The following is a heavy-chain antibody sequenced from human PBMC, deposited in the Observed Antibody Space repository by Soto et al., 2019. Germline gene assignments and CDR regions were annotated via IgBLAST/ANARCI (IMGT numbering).Heavy chain of an antibody. CDR2: ISSSSSYI. CDR1: GFTFSSYS. J-gene: IGHJ6*02. D-gene: IGHD1-7*01. Sequence: PGWSLRLSCAASGFTFSSYSMNWVRQAPGKGLEWVSSISSSSSYIYYADSVKGRFTISRDNAKNSLYLQMNSLRAEDTAVYYCERDLIKLHPVGMDVWGQGTTVTVSS. CDR3: ERDLIKLHPVGMDV. V-gene: IGHV3-21*01.